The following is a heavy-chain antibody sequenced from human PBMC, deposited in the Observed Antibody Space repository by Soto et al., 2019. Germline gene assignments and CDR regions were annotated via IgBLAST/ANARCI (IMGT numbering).Heavy chain of an antibody. J-gene: IGHJ3*01. V-gene: IGHV1-18*01. Sequence: QVQLVQSGAEVKRPGATVKVSCKASGYIVTRSGINWLRQAPGQGLEWMGCISEYGDSNYSEKLQDRVSLTTATYTNTAYMELRSLGSDDTGVYYCARGGGAYDVWGQGTRITVSS. CDR2: ISEYGDS. CDR3: ARGGGAYDV. CDR1: GYIVTRSG.